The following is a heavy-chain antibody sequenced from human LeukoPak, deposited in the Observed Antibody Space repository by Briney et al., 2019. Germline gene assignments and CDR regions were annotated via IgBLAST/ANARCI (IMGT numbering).Heavy chain of an antibody. J-gene: IGHJ4*02. V-gene: IGHV3-21*01. CDR1: GFTFSSYS. CDR2: ISSSSSYI. CDR3: ARDLEGAVGAT. Sequence: GGSLRLSCAASGFTFSSYSMNWVRQAPGKGLEWVSFISSSSSYIYYADSVKGRFTISRDNAKNSLYLQMNSLRAEDTAVYYCARDLEGAVGATWGQGTLVTVSS. D-gene: IGHD1-26*01.